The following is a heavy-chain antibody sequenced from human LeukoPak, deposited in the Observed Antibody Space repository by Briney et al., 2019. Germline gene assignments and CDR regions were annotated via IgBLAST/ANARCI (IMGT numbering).Heavy chain of an antibody. CDR3: AKDTPDIVVVPTADLYFDY. CDR2: ISGSGGST. V-gene: IGHV3-23*01. Sequence: PGGSLRLSCAASGFTFSSYSMNWVRQAPGKGLEWVSAISGSGGSTYYADSVKGRFTISRDNSKNTLYLQMNSLRAEDTAVYYCAKDTPDIVVVPTADLYFDYWGQGTLVTVSS. D-gene: IGHD2-2*01. CDR1: GFTFSSYS. J-gene: IGHJ4*02.